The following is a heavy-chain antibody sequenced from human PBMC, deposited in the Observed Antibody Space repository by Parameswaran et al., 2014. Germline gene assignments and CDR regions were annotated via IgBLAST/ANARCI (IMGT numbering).Heavy chain of an antibody. V-gene: IGHV1-3*01. CDR2: INAGNGNT. Sequence: WVRQAPGQRLEWMGWINAGNGNTKYSQKFQGRVTITRDTSASTAYMELSSLRSEDTAVYYCARRTTMVQGASSRWDAFDIWGQGTMVTVSS. CDR3: ARRTTMVQGASSRWDAFDI. J-gene: IGHJ3*02. D-gene: IGHD3-10*01.